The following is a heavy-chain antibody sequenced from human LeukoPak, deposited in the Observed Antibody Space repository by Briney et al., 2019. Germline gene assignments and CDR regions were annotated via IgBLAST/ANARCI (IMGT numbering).Heavy chain of an antibody. Sequence: GESLKISCKGSGYSFTSYWIGWVRQMPGKGLEWMGIIYPGDSDTRYSPSFQGQVTISADRSISTAYLQWSSLKASDTAMYYCARQEELASYGMDVWGKGTTVTVSS. CDR2: IYPGDSDT. CDR1: GYSFTSYW. J-gene: IGHJ6*04. V-gene: IGHV5-51*01. CDR3: ARQEELASYGMDV. D-gene: IGHD3-10*01.